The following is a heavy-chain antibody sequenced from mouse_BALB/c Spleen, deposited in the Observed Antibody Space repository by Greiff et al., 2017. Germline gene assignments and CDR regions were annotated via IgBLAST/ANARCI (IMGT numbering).Heavy chain of an antibody. J-gene: IGHJ3*01. CDR3: ARGILRLPFAY. CDR2: ILPGSGST. CDR1: GYTFSSYW. Sequence: QVQLQQSGAELMKPGASVKISCKATGYTFSSYWIEWVKQRPGHGLEWIGEILPGSGSTNYNEKFKGKATFTADTSSNTAYMQLSSLTSEDSAVYYCARGILRLPFAYWGQGTLVTVSA. D-gene: IGHD1-2*01. V-gene: IGHV1-9*01.